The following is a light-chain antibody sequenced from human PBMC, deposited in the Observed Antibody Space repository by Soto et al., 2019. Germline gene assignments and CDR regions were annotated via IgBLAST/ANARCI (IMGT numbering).Light chain of an antibody. CDR1: QSISSY. V-gene: IGKV1-39*01. J-gene: IGKJ4*01. CDR3: QQSYSTTT. Sequence: IQMTQSPSSLSASVGDRVTITCRASQSISSYLNWYQQKPGKAPKLLIYTASSLQSGVPSRFSGSGSGKDFTLTISSLQPEDFATYYCQQSYSTTTFGGGTKVEIK. CDR2: TAS.